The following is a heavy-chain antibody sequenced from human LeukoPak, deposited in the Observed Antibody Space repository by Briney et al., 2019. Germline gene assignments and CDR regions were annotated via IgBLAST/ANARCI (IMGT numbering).Heavy chain of an antibody. CDR1: GFTFSSYA. CDR3: VKDSAMVRGVIIPYYFDY. J-gene: IGHJ4*02. Sequence: GGSLRLSCSASGFTFSSYAMHWVRQAPGKGLEYVSAISSNGGSTYCADSVKGRFTISRDNSKNTLYLQMSSLRAEDTAVYYCVKDSAMVRGVIIPYYFDYWGQGTLVTVSS. D-gene: IGHD3-10*01. CDR2: ISSNGGST. V-gene: IGHV3-64D*06.